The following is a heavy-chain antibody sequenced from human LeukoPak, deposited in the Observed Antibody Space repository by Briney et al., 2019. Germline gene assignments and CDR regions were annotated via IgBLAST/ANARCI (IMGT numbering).Heavy chain of an antibody. Sequence: PEGSLRPSCAASGFTFDDYAMHWVRQAPGKGLEWVSGISWNSGSIGYADSVKGRFTISRDNAKNSLYLQMNSLRAEDTALYYCAKDRSSWGAFDYWGQGTLVTVSS. CDR1: GFTFDDYA. CDR2: ISWNSGSI. V-gene: IGHV3-9*01. D-gene: IGHD6-13*01. J-gene: IGHJ4*02. CDR3: AKDRSSWGAFDY.